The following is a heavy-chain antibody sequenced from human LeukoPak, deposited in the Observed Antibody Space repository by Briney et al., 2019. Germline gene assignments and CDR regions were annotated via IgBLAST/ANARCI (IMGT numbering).Heavy chain of an antibody. CDR3: ARGLIVGATVDNWFDP. Sequence: GGSLRLSCAASGFTFSDYYMSWIRQAPGKGLEWVANIKQDGSEKYYVDSVKGRFTISRDNAKNSLYPQVNSLRAEDTAVYYCARGLIVGATVDNWFDPWGQGTLVTVSS. CDR2: IKQDGSEK. CDR1: GFTFSDYY. J-gene: IGHJ5*02. V-gene: IGHV3-7*01. D-gene: IGHD1-26*01.